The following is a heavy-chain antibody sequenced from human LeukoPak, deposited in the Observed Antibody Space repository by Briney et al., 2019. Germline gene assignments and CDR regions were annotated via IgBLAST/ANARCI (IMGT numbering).Heavy chain of an antibody. Sequence: PSETLSLTCTVSGGSISSYYWSWIRQPPGKGLEWIGYIYYTGSTNYNPSLKSRVTISVDTSKNHFPLKLTSVTAADTAVYYCARDSPFSYGDYVTPAGRGAFDIWGQGTMVTVSS. J-gene: IGHJ3*02. CDR2: IYYTGST. D-gene: IGHD4-17*01. CDR1: GGSISSYY. CDR3: ARDSPFSYGDYVTPAGRGAFDI. V-gene: IGHV4-59*01.